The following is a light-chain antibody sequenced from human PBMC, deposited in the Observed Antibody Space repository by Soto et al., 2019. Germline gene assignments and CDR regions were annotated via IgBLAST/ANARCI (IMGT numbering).Light chain of an antibody. Sequence: QSVLPQPPSASGTPGQRVTISCSGSSSNIGSNTVNWYQQLPGTAPKLLIYSNNQRPSGVTDRFSGSKSGTSASLAIRGLQSEDEADYYCAAWDDSLNGPIWVFGGGTKVTVL. J-gene: IGLJ3*02. CDR1: SSNIGSNT. CDR3: AAWDDSLNGPIWV. V-gene: IGLV1-44*01. CDR2: SNN.